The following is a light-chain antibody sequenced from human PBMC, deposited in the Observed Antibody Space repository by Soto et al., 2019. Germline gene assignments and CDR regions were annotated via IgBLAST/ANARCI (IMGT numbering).Light chain of an antibody. CDR2: DAS. V-gene: IGKV3-11*01. CDR1: QSVTNY. J-gene: IGKJ4*01. Sequence: EIVLTKSPATLALSPGEIATLSCRASQSVTNYLGWYQQKPGQAPRLLVYDASNRATGIPAKFSGSGSGTDFPLTISSLEPEDFAVYYCQQRSTWPLTFGGGTKVEIK. CDR3: QQRSTWPLT.